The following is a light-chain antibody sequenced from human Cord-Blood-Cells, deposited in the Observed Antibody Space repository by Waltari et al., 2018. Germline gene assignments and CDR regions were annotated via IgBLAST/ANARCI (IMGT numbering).Light chain of an antibody. CDR2: AAS. CDR3: QQIYSTPLT. Sequence: DIQMTQSPSSLSASVGDRGTIPCRASQSISSYLNWYQQKPGKAPKLLIYAASSLQSGVPSRFSGSGSGTDFTLTISSLQPEDFATYYCQQIYSTPLTFGGGTKVEIK. V-gene: IGKV1-39*01. CDR1: QSISSY. J-gene: IGKJ4*01.